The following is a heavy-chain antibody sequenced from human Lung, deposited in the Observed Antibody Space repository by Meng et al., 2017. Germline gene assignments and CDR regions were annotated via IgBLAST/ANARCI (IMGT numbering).Heavy chain of an antibody. CDR1: GFTFTAFS. Sequence: VQLMGSGGGLVQPGGSLRFSCAASGFTFTAFSMTWVRQAPGKGLEWVSTISSTGDSTFYPDSVKGRFIVSRDNSKNTLYLQMNSLRAEDVAIYYCAKEAAMASRGQGTLVTVSS. V-gene: IGHV3-23*01. D-gene: IGHD5-18*01. CDR3: AKEAAMAS. CDR2: ISSTGDST. J-gene: IGHJ4*02.